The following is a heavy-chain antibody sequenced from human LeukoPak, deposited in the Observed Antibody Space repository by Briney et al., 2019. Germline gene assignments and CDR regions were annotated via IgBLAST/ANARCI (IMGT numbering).Heavy chain of an antibody. CDR2: ISGSGGST. CDR1: GFTFSSFA. CDR3: AKDQGKKYYDILTGYDY. V-gene: IGHV3-23*01. J-gene: IGHJ4*02. D-gene: IGHD3-9*01. Sequence: AGGSLRLSCAASGFTFSSFAMSWVRQAPGKGLEWVSAISGSGGSTYYADSVKGRFTISRDNFKNTLYLQMNSLRAEDTAVYYCAKDQGKKYYDILTGYDYWGQGTLVTVSS.